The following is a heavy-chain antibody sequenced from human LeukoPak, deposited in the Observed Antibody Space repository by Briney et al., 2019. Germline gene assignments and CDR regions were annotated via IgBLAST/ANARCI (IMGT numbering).Heavy chain of an antibody. CDR2: ISWNSVSI. V-gene: IGHV3-9*01. J-gene: IGHJ4*02. CDR3: ASGGGWVFDN. Sequence: GGSLRLSCTASGFPFDDYAMHWVRQAPGKGLEWVSVISWNSVSIAYADSVKGRFTISRDNAKNSLYLQMNSLRAEDTAVYYCASGGGWVFDNWGQGTLVTVSS. D-gene: IGHD6-19*01. CDR1: GFPFDDYA.